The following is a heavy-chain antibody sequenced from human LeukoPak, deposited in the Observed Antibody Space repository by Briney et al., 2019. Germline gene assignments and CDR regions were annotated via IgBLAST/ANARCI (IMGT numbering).Heavy chain of an antibody. CDR3: ARGAYSYDSSGYHSAFDI. D-gene: IGHD3-22*01. V-gene: IGHV4-30-4*08. J-gene: IGHJ3*02. Sequence: SETLSLTCTVSGDSISSGDHYWSWIRQPPGKGLEWIGYIYYSGTTYYNPSLKSRVTISVDTSKNQFSLKLSSVTAADTAIYYCARGAYSYDSSGYHSAFDIWGQGTMVTVSS. CDR2: IYYSGTT. CDR1: GDSISSGDHY.